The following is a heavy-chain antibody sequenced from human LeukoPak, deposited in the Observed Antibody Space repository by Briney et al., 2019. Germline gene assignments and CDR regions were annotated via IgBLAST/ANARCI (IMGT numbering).Heavy chain of an antibody. V-gene: IGHV3-30*01. D-gene: IGHD6-13*01. CDR2: ISYDGSNK. CDR1: GFTFSSYA. CDR3: ARDRYSSSLDFDY. Sequence: GGSLRLSCAASGFTFSSYAMHWVRQAPGKGLEWVAVISYDGSNKYYADPVEGRFTISRDNSKNTLYLQMNSLRAEDTAVYYCARDRYSSSLDFDYWGQGTLVTVSS. J-gene: IGHJ4*02.